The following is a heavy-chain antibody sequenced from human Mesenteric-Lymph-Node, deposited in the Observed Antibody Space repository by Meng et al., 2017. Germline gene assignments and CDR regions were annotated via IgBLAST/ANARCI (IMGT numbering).Heavy chain of an antibody. CDR2: ISPTGGSL. Sequence: VQLGVAGVGLVNTGGSLSRSCASSGFTFSAYYMPWIRQPPGQVLEWIASISPTGGSLYYADSVKGRFSISRDNAKISLSLQMNSLRVEDTAVYYCARDHGFLNWFDPWGQGTLVTVSS. D-gene: IGHD2/OR15-2a*01. CDR3: ARDHGFLNWFDP. CDR1: GFTFSAYY. V-gene: IGHV3-11*04. J-gene: IGHJ5*02.